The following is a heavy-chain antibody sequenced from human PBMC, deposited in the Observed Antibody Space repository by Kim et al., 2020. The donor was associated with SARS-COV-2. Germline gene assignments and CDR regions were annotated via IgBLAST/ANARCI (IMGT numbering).Heavy chain of an antibody. V-gene: IGHV3-21*06. Sequence: GGSLRLSCAASGFSFNTYSMTWVRQAPGKGLEWLSSIDVSGNYIYYADSMKGRFTISRNNAKNSLHLQMNSLTAEDTAVYYCVRDYEDTGGWHRVGLLD. CDR1: GFSFNTYS. D-gene: IGHD6-19*01. J-gene: IGHJ4*01. CDR2: IDVSGNYI. CDR3: VRDYEDTGGWHRVGLLD.